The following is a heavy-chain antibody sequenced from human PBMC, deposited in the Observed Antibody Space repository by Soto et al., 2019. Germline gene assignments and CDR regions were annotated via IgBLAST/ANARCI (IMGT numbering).Heavy chain of an antibody. CDR3: ARDGYNPYYYYYGMDV. D-gene: IGHD5-12*01. J-gene: IGHJ6*02. CDR2: IYPGDSDT. CDR1: GYKVSTWHNLTSYW. V-gene: IGHV5-51*01. Sequence: GESLKISCMGSGYKVSTWHNLTSYWIAWVRQMPGEGLEWMGIIYPGDSDTRYSPSFQGQVTISADKSINSVYLQWSSLKASDTAMYYCARDGYNPYYYYYGMDVWGQGTTVTVSS.